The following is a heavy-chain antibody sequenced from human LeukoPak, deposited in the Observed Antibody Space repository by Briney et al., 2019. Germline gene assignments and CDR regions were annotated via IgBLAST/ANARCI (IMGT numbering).Heavy chain of an antibody. D-gene: IGHD6-13*01. J-gene: IGHJ5*02. CDR3: ARYTSSSYLFDP. CDR2: IHYSGSA. V-gene: IGHV4-59*01. Sequence: PSGTLSLTCTVSGGSISSYYWSWIRQPPGKGLEWIGYIHYSGSANYNPSLKSRVTISIDTSKNQFSLELSSVTAADTAVYYCARYTSSSYLFDPWGQGTLVTVSS. CDR1: GGSISSYY.